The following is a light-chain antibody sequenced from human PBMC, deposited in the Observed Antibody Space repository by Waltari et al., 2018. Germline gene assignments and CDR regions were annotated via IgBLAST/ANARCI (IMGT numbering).Light chain of an antibody. V-gene: IGKV3-11*01. Sequence: DIVLTQPPAPPSLSPGKRATLSCRASQSVTNYLAWYQLKPGQAPRLLIYDASNRATGIPARFSGSGSGTDFTLTISNLEPEDSAVYYCQQRSKWPLTFGGGTKVEIK. CDR2: DAS. J-gene: IGKJ4*01. CDR1: QSVTNY. CDR3: QQRSKWPLT.